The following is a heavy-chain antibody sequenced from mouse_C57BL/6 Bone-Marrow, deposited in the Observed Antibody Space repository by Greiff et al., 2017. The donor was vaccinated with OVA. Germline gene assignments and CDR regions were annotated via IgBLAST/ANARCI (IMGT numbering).Heavy chain of an antibody. CDR1: GFTFSSYA. CDR3: TLYYDYDPWLAY. V-gene: IGHV5-9-1*02. D-gene: IGHD2-4*01. Sequence: VQLKESGEGLVKPGGSLKLSCAASGFTFSSYAMSWVRQTPEKRLEWVAYISSGGDYIYYADTVKGRFTISRDNARNTLYLQMSSLKSEDTAMYYCTLYYDYDPWLAYWGQGTLVTVSA. CDR2: ISSGGDYI. J-gene: IGHJ3*01.